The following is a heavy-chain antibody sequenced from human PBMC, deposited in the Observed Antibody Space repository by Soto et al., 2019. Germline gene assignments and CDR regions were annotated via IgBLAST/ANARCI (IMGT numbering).Heavy chain of an antibody. Sequence: QVQLVQSGAEVKKPGSSVKVSCKASGGTFSSYTISWVRQAPGQGLEWMGRIIPILGIANYAQKFQGRVTITADKSTSTAYMGLSSLRSEATAVYYCARTIVVGEAGAFDIWGQGTMVTVSS. J-gene: IGHJ3*02. V-gene: IGHV1-69*02. CDR2: IIPILGIA. D-gene: IGHD2-15*01. CDR1: GGTFSSYT. CDR3: ARTIVVGEAGAFDI.